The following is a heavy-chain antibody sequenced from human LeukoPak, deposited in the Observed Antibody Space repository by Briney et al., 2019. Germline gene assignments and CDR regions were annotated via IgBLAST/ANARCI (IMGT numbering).Heavy chain of an antibody. CDR3: ARQGIENSSGWYGTNYRLAFDI. V-gene: IGHV4-39*01. CDR2: IFYSGTT. Sequence: PSETLSLTCTVSGDSIGTSPYFWAWIRQSPGKGLEWIGSIFYSGTTYYNPSLQSRVTVSGDTSENQFSLKLSSVTAADTAVHYCARQGIENSSGWYGTNYRLAFDIWGQGTMVTVSS. D-gene: IGHD6-19*01. CDR1: GDSIGTSPYF. J-gene: IGHJ3*02.